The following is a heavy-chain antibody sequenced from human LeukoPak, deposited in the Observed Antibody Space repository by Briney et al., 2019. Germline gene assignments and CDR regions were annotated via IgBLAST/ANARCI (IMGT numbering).Heavy chain of an antibody. CDR2: ISYSGST. V-gene: IGHV4-59*01. J-gene: IGHJ4*02. CDR3: ARSGGRDGYNFDY. Sequence: SETLSLTCTVSGASISSYYWSWIRQPPGNGLEWIGYISYSGSTNYNPSLKSRVTISVDTSKNQFSLKLSSVTAADTAVYYCARSGGRDGYNFDYWGQGTLVTVSS. CDR1: GASISSYY. D-gene: IGHD5-24*01.